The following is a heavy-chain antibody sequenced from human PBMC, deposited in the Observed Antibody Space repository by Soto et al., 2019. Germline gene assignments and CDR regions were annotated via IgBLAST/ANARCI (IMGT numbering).Heavy chain of an antibody. Sequence: GASVKVSCKASGYTFTGYYMHWVRQAPGQGLEWMGWINPNSGGTNYAQKFQGWVTMTRDTSISTAYMELSRLRSDDTAVYYCAWGVVPAATYYYYYRDVRGKGTTVTFCS. V-gene: IGHV1-2*04. CDR1: GYTFTGYY. J-gene: IGHJ6*03. CDR2: INPNSGGT. CDR3: AWGVVPAATYYYYYRDV. D-gene: IGHD2-2*01.